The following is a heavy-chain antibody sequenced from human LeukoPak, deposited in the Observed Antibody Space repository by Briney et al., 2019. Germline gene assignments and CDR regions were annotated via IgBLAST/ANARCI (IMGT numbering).Heavy chain of an antibody. D-gene: IGHD3-16*01. CDR1: GFTFSDYA. V-gene: IGHV3-23*01. Sequence: PGGSLRLSCVASGFTFSDYAMSCVRQAPGKGLEWVSGISDSGGSTYYADSVKGRCTISRDNSKNTVSLQMNNLRAEDTAVYFCARHDSFIPYWGQGTLVTVTS. CDR2: ISDSGGST. J-gene: IGHJ4*02. CDR3: ARHDSFIPY.